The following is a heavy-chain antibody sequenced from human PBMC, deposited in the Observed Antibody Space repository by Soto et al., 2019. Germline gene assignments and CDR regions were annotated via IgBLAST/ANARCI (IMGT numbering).Heavy chain of an antibody. CDR2: IKSKTDGGTT. J-gene: IGHJ3*02. Sequence: GGSLRLSCAASGFTFSNAWMSWVRQAPGKGLEWVGRIKSKTDGGTTDYAAPVKGRFTISRDDSKNTLYLQMNSLKTEDTAVYYCKGSGSYDAFDIWGQGTMVTVSS. V-gene: IGHV3-15*01. CDR3: KGSGSYDAFDI. CDR1: GFTFSNAW. D-gene: IGHD3-10*01.